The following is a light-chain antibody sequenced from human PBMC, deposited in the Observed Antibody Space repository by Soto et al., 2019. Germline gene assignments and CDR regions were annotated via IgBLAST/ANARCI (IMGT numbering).Light chain of an antibody. CDR1: SSNIGAGYD. Sequence: QAVVTQPPSVSGAPGQRVTISCTGSSSNIGAGYDVHWYQQLPGTAPKLLIYGNSNRPSGVPDRFSGSKSGTSASLAITGRQAEDEADYYCQSYDSSLSGSMVFGGGTKLTVL. J-gene: IGLJ3*02. V-gene: IGLV1-40*01. CDR2: GNS. CDR3: QSYDSSLSGSMV.